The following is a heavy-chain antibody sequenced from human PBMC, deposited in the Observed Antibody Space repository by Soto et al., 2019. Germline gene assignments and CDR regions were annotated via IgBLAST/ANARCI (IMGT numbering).Heavy chain of an antibody. V-gene: IGHV4-4*02. CDR1: GGSFTSNNW. Sequence: SETLSLTCAVSGGSFTSNNWWTWVRQPPGQGLEWIGEIYRTGSTNYNPSLKSRVTISLDKSENHFSLKVTSLTAADTAVYYCASRDPGTSVDYWGQGTLVTVSS. D-gene: IGHD1-7*01. J-gene: IGHJ4*02. CDR2: IYRTGST. CDR3: ASRDPGTSVDY.